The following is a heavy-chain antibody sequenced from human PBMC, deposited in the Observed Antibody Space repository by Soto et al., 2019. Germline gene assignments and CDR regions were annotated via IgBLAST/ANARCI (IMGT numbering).Heavy chain of an antibody. CDR2: IYYSVST. Sequence: QVKLQESGPALVKPSQTRSLTCTGSGGSINSGDYYWNWLRQPPGTGLEWIGYIYYSVSTYYNPSLKRRVTKSIDTSKNQFSQKLSSVTAADTDVYYCARDGFFGRSGYFDYWGQGTLVTVSS. V-gene: IGHV4-30-4*01. D-gene: IGHD3-3*01. CDR1: GGSINSGDYY. CDR3: ARDGFFGRSGYFDY. J-gene: IGHJ4*02.